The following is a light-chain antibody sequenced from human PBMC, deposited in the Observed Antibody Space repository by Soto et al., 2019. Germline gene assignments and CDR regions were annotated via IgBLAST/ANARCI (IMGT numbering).Light chain of an antibody. J-gene: IGKJ3*01. V-gene: IGKV1D-12*01. CDR1: KGIGSW. CDR2: AAS. CDR3: QQANSFPHT. Sequence: DMQMTQSPSSVSTSVGDRVTITCRASKGIGSWLAWYQQKPGKAPKLLIYAASSLQSGVPSSFSGSGSGTDFTLTISSLQPEDFATYYCQQANSFPHTFGPGTKVDIK.